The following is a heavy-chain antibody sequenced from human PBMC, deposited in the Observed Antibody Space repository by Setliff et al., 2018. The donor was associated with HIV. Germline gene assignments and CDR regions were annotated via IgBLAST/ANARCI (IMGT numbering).Heavy chain of an antibody. CDR1: GFTFSSYG. J-gene: IGHJ4*02. Sequence: GGSLRLSCAASGFTFSSYGMHWVRQAPGKGLEWVAFIRYDGSNKYYADSVKGRFTISRDNSKNTLYLQMNSLRAEDTAVYYCAKDRTVVVITIFDYWGQGTLVTVSS. D-gene: IGHD3-22*01. V-gene: IGHV3-30*02. CDR2: IRYDGSNK. CDR3: AKDRTVVVITIFDY.